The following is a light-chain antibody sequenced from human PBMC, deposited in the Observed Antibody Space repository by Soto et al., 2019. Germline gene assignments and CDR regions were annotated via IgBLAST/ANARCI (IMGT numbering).Light chain of an antibody. Sequence: DIQMTQSPSTLSASARDRFTMXXRASQSISGWVAWYQQKPGTAPKXVIDEASSLESGVPSRFSGSGSGTEFTLTISSLQPDDFATYYCQQYNSYPLTFGGGTKVDIK. CDR3: QQYNSYPLT. CDR1: QSISGW. CDR2: EAS. V-gene: IGKV1-5*01. J-gene: IGKJ4*01.